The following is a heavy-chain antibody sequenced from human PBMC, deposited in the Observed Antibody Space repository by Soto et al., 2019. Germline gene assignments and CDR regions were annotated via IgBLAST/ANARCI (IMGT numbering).Heavy chain of an antibody. Sequence: PSETLSLTCAVYGGSFSGYYWSWIRQPPGKGLEWIGEINHSGSTNYNPSLKSRVTISVDTSKNQFSLKLSSVTAADTAVYYCERVTYSSSWDELDYWGQGTLVTVSS. CDR3: ERVTYSSSWDELDY. J-gene: IGHJ4*02. V-gene: IGHV4-34*01. CDR2: INHSGST. CDR1: GGSFSGYY. D-gene: IGHD6-13*01.